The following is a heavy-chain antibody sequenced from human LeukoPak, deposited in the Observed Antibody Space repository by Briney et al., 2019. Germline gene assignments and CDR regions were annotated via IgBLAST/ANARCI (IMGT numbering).Heavy chain of an antibody. CDR3: ARDSVVVTATTDYYYMDV. CDR1: GYTFTSYG. Sequence: ASVKVSCKASGYTFTSYGISWVRQAPGQGLEWMGWISAYNGNTNYAQKLQGRVTMTTDTSTSTAYMELRSLRSEDTAVYYCARDSVVVTATTDYYYMDVWGKGTTVTVSS. V-gene: IGHV1-18*01. D-gene: IGHD2-21*02. J-gene: IGHJ6*03. CDR2: ISAYNGNT.